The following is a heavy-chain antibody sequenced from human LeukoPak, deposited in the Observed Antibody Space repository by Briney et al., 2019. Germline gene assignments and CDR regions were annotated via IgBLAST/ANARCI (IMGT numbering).Heavy chain of an antibody. D-gene: IGHD2-2*01. Sequence: GKSLRLSCAASGFTFSSYSMHGVRQAPGKGLEWLAVTSANGIIKYYADSVKGRFTISRDNSKDTLYLQMNSLRAEDPAIYYRATDLLPAAGEYCFASWGQGTLVTVYS. V-gene: IGHV3-30*14. CDR2: TSANGIIK. J-gene: IGHJ4*02. CDR1: GFTFSSYS. CDR3: ATDLLPAAGEYCFAS.